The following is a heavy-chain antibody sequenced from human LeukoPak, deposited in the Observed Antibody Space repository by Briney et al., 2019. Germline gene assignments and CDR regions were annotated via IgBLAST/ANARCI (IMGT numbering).Heavy chain of an antibody. J-gene: IGHJ3*02. Sequence: ASVKVSCKVSGCTLTELSMHWVRQAPGKGLEWMGGFDPEDGETIYAQKFQGRVTMTEDTSTDTAYMELSSLRSEDTAVYYCATDTIYGDYTLRAFDIWGQGTMVTVSS. CDR2: FDPEDGET. CDR3: ATDTIYGDYTLRAFDI. V-gene: IGHV1-24*01. CDR1: GCTLTELS. D-gene: IGHD4-17*01.